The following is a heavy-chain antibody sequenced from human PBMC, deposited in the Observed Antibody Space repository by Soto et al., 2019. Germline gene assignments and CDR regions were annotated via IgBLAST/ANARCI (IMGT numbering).Heavy chain of an antibody. CDR3: ARGHSTDCSNGVCSFFYNHEMDV. V-gene: IGHV1-2*04. CDR2: INPKSGGT. D-gene: IGHD2-8*01. J-gene: IGHJ6*02. CDR1: GYSFTDYH. Sequence: AAVKVSCKASGYSFTDYHIHWVRQAPGQGXEWLGRINPKSGGTSTAQKFQGWVTMTRDRSISTVYMELTRLRSDDTAVYFCARGHSTDCSNGVCSFFYNHEMDVWGQGTTVTVSS.